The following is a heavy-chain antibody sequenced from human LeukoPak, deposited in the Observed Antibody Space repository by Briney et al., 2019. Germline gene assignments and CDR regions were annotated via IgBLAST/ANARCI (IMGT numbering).Heavy chain of an antibody. J-gene: IGHJ4*02. CDR2: IYYSGST. CDR1: GGSISSGGYY. CDR3: ATSPDGSYSYYFDY. Sequence: SETLSLTCTVSGGSISSGGYYWSWIRQHPGKGLEWIGYIYYSGSTYYNPSLKSRVTISVDTSKNQLSLKLSSVTAADTAVYYCATSPDGSYSYYFDYWGQGTLVTVSS. V-gene: IGHV4-31*03. D-gene: IGHD1-26*01.